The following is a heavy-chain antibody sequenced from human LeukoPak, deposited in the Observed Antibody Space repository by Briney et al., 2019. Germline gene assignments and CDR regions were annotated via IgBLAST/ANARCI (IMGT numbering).Heavy chain of an antibody. D-gene: IGHD1-26*01. V-gene: IGHV3-23*01. Sequence: GGSLRLSCAASGFTFSSYAMHWVRQAPAKGLEWVSSSTGSGGTTHADSVRGRFTISRDNSKSTLYLQMNSLRVEDTAVYYCAKNVLGSGSYSWYFDLWGRGTLVTVSS. CDR1: GFTFSSYA. CDR3: AKNVLGSGSYSWYFDL. CDR2: STGSGGTT. J-gene: IGHJ2*01.